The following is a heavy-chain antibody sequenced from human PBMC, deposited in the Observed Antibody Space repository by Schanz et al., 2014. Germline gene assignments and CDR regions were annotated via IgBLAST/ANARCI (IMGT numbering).Heavy chain of an antibody. V-gene: IGHV1-24*01. Sequence: QVQLVQSGAEVKKAGASVKVSCKVSGYTLSKLSIHWVRQAPGKGLEWMGGLDLEDGEIVSAEQLKGRVTMTEDTSTDTAYMELSSLRSHDTDVYYCATAEDASGSYGLPACGVWGQGTTVIVSS. D-gene: IGHD3-10*01. CDR2: LDLEDGEI. CDR1: GYTLSKLS. CDR3: ATAEDASGSYGLPACGV. J-gene: IGHJ6*02.